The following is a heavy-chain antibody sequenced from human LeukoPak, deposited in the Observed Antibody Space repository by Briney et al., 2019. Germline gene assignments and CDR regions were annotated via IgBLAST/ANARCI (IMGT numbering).Heavy chain of an antibody. CDR3: AKSPVVGATENYFDY. J-gene: IGHJ4*02. Sequence: PGGSLRLSCTVSGFTVSSNSMSWVRQAPGKGLEWVSFIYSDNTHYSDSVKGRFTISRDNSKNTLYLQMNSLRAEDTAVYYCAKSPVVGATENYFDYWGQGTLVTVSS. V-gene: IGHV3-53*01. CDR2: IYSDNT. D-gene: IGHD1-26*01. CDR1: GFTVSSNS.